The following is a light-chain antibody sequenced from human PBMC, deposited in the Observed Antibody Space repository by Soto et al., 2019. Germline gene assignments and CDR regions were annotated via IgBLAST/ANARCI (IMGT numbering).Light chain of an antibody. CDR2: GVS. V-gene: IGKV3-20*01. J-gene: IGKJ1*01. Sequence: PGQRATLSGRASQRLSASDIAWYQQKPGQAPKFLIYGVSSRATGIPDRFSGSGSGTDFTLTISRLEPEDFAVYHCQQYGSSPLITFGQGTKVDIK. CDR3: QQYGSSPLIT. CDR1: QRLSASD.